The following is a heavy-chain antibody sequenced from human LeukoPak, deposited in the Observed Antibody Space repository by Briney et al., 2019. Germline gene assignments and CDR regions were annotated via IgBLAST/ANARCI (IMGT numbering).Heavy chain of an antibody. CDR2: IGGSGGST. Sequence: GGSLRLSCAASGFTFSSYGMSWVRQAPGKGLEWVSAIGGSGGSTYYADSVKGRFTISRDNSKNTLYLQMNSLRAEDTAVYYCAKEKLYYYDSSGWDYWGQGTLVTVSS. CDR1: GFTFSSYG. V-gene: IGHV3-23*01. D-gene: IGHD3-22*01. CDR3: AKEKLYYYDSSGWDY. J-gene: IGHJ4*02.